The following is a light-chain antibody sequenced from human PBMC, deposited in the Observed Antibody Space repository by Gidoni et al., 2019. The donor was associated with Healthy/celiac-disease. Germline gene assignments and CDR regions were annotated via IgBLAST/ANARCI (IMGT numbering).Light chain of an antibody. Sequence: EIVLTQSPGTLSLSPGERATLSCRASQSVSSSYLAWYQQKPGQAPRLLIYGASFRATGIPDRFSGSGSGTDFTLTINRLEPEDFAVYYCQQYGRSPLTFGGGTKVEIK. CDR3: QQYGRSPLT. J-gene: IGKJ4*01. V-gene: IGKV3-20*01. CDR2: GAS. CDR1: QSVSSSY.